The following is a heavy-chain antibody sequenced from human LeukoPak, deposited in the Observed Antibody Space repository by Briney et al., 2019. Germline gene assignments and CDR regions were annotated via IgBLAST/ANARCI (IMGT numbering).Heavy chain of an antibody. CDR2: IYYSGST. CDR1: GGSISSYY. J-gene: IGHJ4*02. CDR3: ARDPARPIQRGSAY. D-gene: IGHD5-18*01. Sequence: SETLSLTCTVSGGSISSYYWSWIRQPPGKGLEWVGYIYYSGSTYYNPSLKSRVTISVDTSKNQFSLKLSSVTAADPAVYYCARDPARPIQRGSAYWGQGTLVTVSS. V-gene: IGHV4-59*12.